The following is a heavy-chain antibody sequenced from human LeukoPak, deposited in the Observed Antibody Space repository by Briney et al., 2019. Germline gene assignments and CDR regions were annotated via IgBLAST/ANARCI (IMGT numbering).Heavy chain of an antibody. CDR3: AKDPNGDYVGAFDM. J-gene: IGHJ3*02. CDR2: ISGSGHST. D-gene: IGHD4-17*01. Sequence: GSLRLSCAASGFTFSSYAMSWVRQAPGKGLEWVSSISGSGHSTYYADSVRGRFTISRDNSKNTLYLQMNSLRAEDTAVYYCAKDPNGDYVGAFDMWGPGTMVTVSS. V-gene: IGHV3-23*01. CDR1: GFTFSSYA.